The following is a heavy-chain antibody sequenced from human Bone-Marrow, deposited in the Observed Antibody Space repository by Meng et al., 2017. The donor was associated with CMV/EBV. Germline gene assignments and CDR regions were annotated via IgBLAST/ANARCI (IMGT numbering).Heavy chain of an antibody. CDR2: ISYDGSNK. J-gene: IGHJ6*02. CDR1: GFTFSSYA. D-gene: IGHD1-26*01. CDR3: ARDTSGRGGRSYYYYGMDV. V-gene: IGHV3-30-3*01. Sequence: GESLKISCAASGFTFSSYAIHWVRQAPGKGLEWVAVISYDGSNKYYADSVKGRFTISRDNSKNTLYLQMNSLRAEDTAVYYCARDTSGRGGRSYYYYGMDVWGQGTTVTVSS.